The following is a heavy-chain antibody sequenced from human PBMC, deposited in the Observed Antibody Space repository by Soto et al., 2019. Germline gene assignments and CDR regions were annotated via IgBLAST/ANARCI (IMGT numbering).Heavy chain of an antibody. J-gene: IGHJ6*02. CDR2: INAGYGNT. CDR1: GYTFSSYA. D-gene: IGHD3-10*01. V-gene: IGHV1-3*01. CDR3: ARGNYYGSGSYYVVYYYGMDV. Sequence: ASVKVSCKASGYTFSSYAMHWVRQAPGQRLEWMGWINAGYGNTKYAQKFQDRVTISRDTSASTAYMELSSLRYEDTAVYYCARGNYYGSGSYYVVYYYGMDVWGQGTTVTVSS.